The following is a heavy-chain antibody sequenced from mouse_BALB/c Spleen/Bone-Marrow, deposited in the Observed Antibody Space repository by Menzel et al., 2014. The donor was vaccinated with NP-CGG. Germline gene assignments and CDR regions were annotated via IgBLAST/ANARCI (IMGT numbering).Heavy chain of an antibody. Sequence: EVKVVESGGGLVQPGGSLRLSCATSGFTFTDYYMSWVRQPPGKALEWLGFIRNKANGYTTEYSASVKGRFTISRDNSQSILYLQMNTLRAEDSATYYCARDKADLGLGAMDYWGQGTSVTVSS. CDR1: GFTFTDYY. CDR2: IRNKANGYTT. V-gene: IGHV7-3*02. J-gene: IGHJ4*01. CDR3: ARDKADLGLGAMDY. D-gene: IGHD4-1*01.